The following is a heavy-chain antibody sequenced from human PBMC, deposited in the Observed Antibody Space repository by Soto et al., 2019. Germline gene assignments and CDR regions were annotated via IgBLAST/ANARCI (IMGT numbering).Heavy chain of an antibody. CDR1: GYTFTTYY. CDR2: INPNGGSK. Sequence: QVQLVQSGAEVKRPGASVKVSCKASGYTFTTYYMYWVRQAPGQGLEWWGIINPNGGSKTYAQKFQRRVTMTRDTSTSTVYLELSSLRSEDTAVYYCARAGYCSGGTCFHGNCDYWGQGTLVTVSA. J-gene: IGHJ4*02. CDR3: ARAGYCSGGTCFHGNCDY. V-gene: IGHV1-46*01. D-gene: IGHD2-15*01.